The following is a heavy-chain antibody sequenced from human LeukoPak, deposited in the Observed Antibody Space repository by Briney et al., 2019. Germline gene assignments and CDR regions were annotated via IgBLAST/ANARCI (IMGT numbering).Heavy chain of an antibody. CDR1: GFTFSSFS. V-gene: IGHV3-21*01. CDR2: TSSSSAYT. D-gene: IGHD6-6*01. Sequence: GGSLRLSCAASGFTFSSFSMIWVRQAPGKGLEWVSSTSSSSAYTFYAESGKGRFTISRDNAKNSLYLQMNSLRAEDTAVYYCARGFREYSSSSTAFDIWGQGTMVTVSS. CDR3: ARGFREYSSSSTAFDI. J-gene: IGHJ3*02.